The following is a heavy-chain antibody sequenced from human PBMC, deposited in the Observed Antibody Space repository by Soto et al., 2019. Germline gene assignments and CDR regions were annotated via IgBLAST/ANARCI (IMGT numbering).Heavy chain of an antibody. CDR2: IYYSGST. CDR1: GGSISSSSYY. CDR3: ARHDFGAAAYYLDY. D-gene: IGHD6-13*01. J-gene: IGHJ4*02. V-gene: IGHV4-39*01. Sequence: PSETLSLTCTVSGGSISSSSYYRVWIRHPPGKGLEWIGSIYYSGSTYYNPSLKSRVTISVDTSKNQFSLKLSSVTAAGTAVYYCARHDFGAAAYYLDYWGQGTLVTVSS.